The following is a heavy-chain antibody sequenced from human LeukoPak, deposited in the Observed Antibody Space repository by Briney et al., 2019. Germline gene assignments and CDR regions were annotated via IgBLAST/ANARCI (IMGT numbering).Heavy chain of an antibody. CDR1: GGPITSTSYY. V-gene: IGHV4-39*01. Sequence: SETLSLTCTVSGGPITSTSYYWGWIRQSPGKGLEWIGSIYFRGNTYYNPSLKSRVTISVDTSKNQFSLKLSSVTAADTAVYCCARGYYDSSGYYPGGFDYWGQGTLVTVSS. D-gene: IGHD3-22*01. CDR2: IYFRGNT. J-gene: IGHJ4*02. CDR3: ARGYYDSSGYYPGGFDY.